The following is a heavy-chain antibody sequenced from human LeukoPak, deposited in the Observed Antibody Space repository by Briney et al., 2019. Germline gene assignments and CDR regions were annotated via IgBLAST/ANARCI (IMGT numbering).Heavy chain of an antibody. CDR3: ARGLRGSPAFDY. CDR2: INPNSGGT. Sequence: ASVKFSCKASGYTFTGYYMHWVRQAPGQGLEWMGWINPNSGGTNYAQKFQGRVTMTRNTSINTAYMELSRLRSDDTAVYYCARGLRGSPAFDYWGQGTLVTVSS. CDR1: GYTFTGYY. D-gene: IGHD2-2*01. V-gene: IGHV1-2*02. J-gene: IGHJ4*02.